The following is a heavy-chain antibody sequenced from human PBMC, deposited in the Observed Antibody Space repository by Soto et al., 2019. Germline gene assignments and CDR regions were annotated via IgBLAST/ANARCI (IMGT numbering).Heavy chain of an antibody. J-gene: IGHJ4*02. V-gene: IGHV1-69*12. CDR2: IIPIFGTA. D-gene: IGHD6-13*01. Sequence: QVQLVQSGAEVKKPGSSVKVSCKASGGTFSSYAISWVRQAPGQGLEWMGGIIPIFGTANYAQKFQGRVTXXAXEXXSTAYMELSSLRSEDTAVYYCASDTGYSSSWTFDYWGQGTLVTVSS. CDR3: ASDTGYSSSWTFDY. CDR1: GGTFSSYA.